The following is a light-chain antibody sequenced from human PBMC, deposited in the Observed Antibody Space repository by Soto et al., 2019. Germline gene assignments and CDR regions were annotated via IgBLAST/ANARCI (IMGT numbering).Light chain of an antibody. Sequence: QSALTQPPSAFGSPGQSVTISCTGTSSDVGGYNYVSWYQQHPGKAPKLMIYEVSKRPSGVPDRFSGSKSGNTASLTVSGLQAEDEADYYCSSYAGSNTDYVFGTGTKVTLL. CDR3: SSYAGSNTDYV. CDR2: EVS. CDR1: SSDVGGYNY. J-gene: IGLJ1*01. V-gene: IGLV2-8*01.